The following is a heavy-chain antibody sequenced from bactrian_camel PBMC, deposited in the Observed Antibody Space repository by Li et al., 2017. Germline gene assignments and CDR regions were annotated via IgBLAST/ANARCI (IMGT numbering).Heavy chain of an antibody. D-gene: IGHD3*01. CDR1: GYTISSAC. V-gene: IGHV3S31*01. Sequence: VQLVESGGGEVQAGGSLRLSCVASGYTISSACMGWFRQAPGKTREWVAGIDVAGSANYADSVSGRFTISKNNAKNTLYLQMNSLKVEDTAMYYCAATRGVCDTQVTVS. CDR2: IDVAGSA. J-gene: IGHJ4*01.